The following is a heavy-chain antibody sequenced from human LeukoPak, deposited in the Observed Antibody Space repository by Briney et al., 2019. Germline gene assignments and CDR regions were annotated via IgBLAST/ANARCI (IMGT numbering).Heavy chain of an antibody. V-gene: IGHV3-30*04. CDR2: ISYDGSNK. CDR3: SKTIAVADPTDY. D-gene: IGHD6-19*01. J-gene: IGHJ4*02. CDR1: GFTFSSYA. Sequence: PGGSLRLSCAASGFTFSSYAMHWVRQAPGKGLEWVALISYDGSNKYYADSVKGRFTTSRDNSKNTLYLQMNSLRAEDTAVYYCSKTIAVADPTDYWGQGTLVTVSS.